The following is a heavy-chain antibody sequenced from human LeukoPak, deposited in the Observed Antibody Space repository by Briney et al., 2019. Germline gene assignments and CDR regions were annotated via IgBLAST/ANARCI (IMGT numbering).Heavy chain of an antibody. J-gene: IGHJ3*02. CDR2: VSSRGSTI. Sequence: GGSLRLSCAASGFTFSSYEMNWVRQAPGKGQDWVSYVSSRGSTIYYADSVKGRFTISRDNAKNSLYLQMNSLRAEDTAVYYCARERAWTKYISNWYGGDAFDIWGQGTMVTVSS. CDR1: GFTFSSYE. CDR3: ARERAWTKYISNWYGGDAFDI. V-gene: IGHV3-48*03. D-gene: IGHD6-13*01.